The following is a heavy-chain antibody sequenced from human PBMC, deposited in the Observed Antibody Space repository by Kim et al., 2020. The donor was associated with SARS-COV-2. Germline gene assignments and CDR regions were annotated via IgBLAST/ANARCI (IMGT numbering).Heavy chain of an antibody. CDR2: INKAGSEM. CDR3: ARDWVVAMAGFDP. Sequence: GGSLRLSCAASGFTFSDDWMNWVRQAPGKGLEWVANINKAGSEMFYVDSVKGRFTISRDNTKNALYLQMNGLGVEDTGVYFCARDWVVAMAGFDPWGQGTLVTVSS. D-gene: IGHD5-12*01. J-gene: IGHJ5*02. CDR1: GFTFSDDW. V-gene: IGHV3-7*01.